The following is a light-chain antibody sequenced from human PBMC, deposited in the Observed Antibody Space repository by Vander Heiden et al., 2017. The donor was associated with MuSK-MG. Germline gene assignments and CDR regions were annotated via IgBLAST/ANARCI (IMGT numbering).Light chain of an antibody. CDR3: QVWDSSSDPVV. V-gene: IGLV3-21*02. Sequence: SYVLTQPPSVSVAPGQPANITCGGNFIGIKSVHWYQRKPDQAPVLVVYHDRDRPSGIPERFSGSKSENTATLTISRVETGDEADYYCQVWDSSSDPVVFGGGTKLTVL. CDR2: HDR. CDR1: FIGIKS. J-gene: IGLJ2*01.